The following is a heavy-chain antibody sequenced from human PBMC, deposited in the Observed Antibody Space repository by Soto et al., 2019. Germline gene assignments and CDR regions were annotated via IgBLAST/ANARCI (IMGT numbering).Heavy chain of an antibody. CDR2: ISSGGGHT. CDR1: GFTFSNSA. D-gene: IGHD2-21*02. Sequence: GGSLRLSCAASGFTFSNSAMSWVRQVPGKGVELAAGISSGGGHTNYADSVKGRFTISRDNFKDTLYLQMNSLRAEDTALYYCAKVQEFCGYNCYTVDSWGQGALVTVSS. J-gene: IGHJ4*02. V-gene: IGHV3-23*01. CDR3: AKVQEFCGYNCYTVDS.